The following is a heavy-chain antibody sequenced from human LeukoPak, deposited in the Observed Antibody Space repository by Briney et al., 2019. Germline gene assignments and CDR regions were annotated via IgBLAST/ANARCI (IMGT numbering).Heavy chain of an antibody. Sequence: GGSLRLSCAASGFTFSSYEMNWVRQAPGKGLEWVAFIRYDGSNKYYADSVKGRFTISRDNSKNTLYLQMNSLRAEDTAVYYCAKDTRGYCSSTSCYAYYYYYYMDVWGKGTTVTISS. J-gene: IGHJ6*03. D-gene: IGHD2-2*01. V-gene: IGHV3-30*02. CDR2: IRYDGSNK. CDR1: GFTFSSYE. CDR3: AKDTRGYCSSTSCYAYYYYYYMDV.